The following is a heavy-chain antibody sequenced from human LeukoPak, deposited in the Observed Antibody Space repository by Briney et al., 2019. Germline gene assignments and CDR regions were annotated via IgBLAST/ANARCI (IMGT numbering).Heavy chain of an antibody. CDR3: ARWDSYYDSSGYYTLGPFDY. Sequence: PSETLSLTSTVPGGSITSSSYYWGWIRQPPGKGLEWIGSIYYSGSTNYNPSLKSRVTISVDTSKNQFSLKLSSVTAADTAVYYCARWDSYYDSSGYYTLGPFDYWGQGTLVTVSS. CDR2: IYYSGST. D-gene: IGHD3-22*01. V-gene: IGHV4-39*07. CDR1: GGSITSSSYY. J-gene: IGHJ4*02.